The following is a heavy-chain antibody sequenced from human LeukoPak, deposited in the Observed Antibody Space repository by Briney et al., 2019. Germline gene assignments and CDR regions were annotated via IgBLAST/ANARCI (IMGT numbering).Heavy chain of an antibody. V-gene: IGHV4-39*01. J-gene: IGHJ4*02. CDR1: GGXISGSSYF. D-gene: IGHD3-10*01. CDR3: ARLKEGIDY. CDR2: IYYSGNT. Sequence: SETLSLTCAVTGGXISGSSYFWGWIRQPPGKGLEWIGSIYYSGNTYYNPSLKSRVTISVDTSKNQFSLKLSSVTAADTAVYYCARLKEGIDYWGQGNLVSVSS.